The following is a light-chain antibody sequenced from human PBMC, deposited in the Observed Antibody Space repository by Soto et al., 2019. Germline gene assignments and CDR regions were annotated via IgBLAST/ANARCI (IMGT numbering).Light chain of an antibody. V-gene: IGKV3-20*01. J-gene: IGKJ3*01. CDR1: QGVSANY. Sequence: VLTQSPGTLTLSPGDRATLSCRASQGVSANYLAWYQQKLGQAPRLLIYGASSRATGTPDRFSGNGSVTDFTLTISRLEPEDFAIYHCHQYGSTPFTFGPGTKVDIK. CDR2: GAS. CDR3: HQYGSTPFT.